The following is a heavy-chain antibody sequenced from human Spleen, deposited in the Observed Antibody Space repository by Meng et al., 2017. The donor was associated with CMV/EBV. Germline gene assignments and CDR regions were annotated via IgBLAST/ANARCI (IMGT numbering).Heavy chain of an antibody. J-gene: IGHJ3*01. Sequence: SGVTVRTNGGAVDRIRPPPGKALEWVALVYWNDGKHYNPSLKSRLSITKDTSKNLVVLTMTNMDPVDTATYYCAHRAHPGGYDAFDVWGQGTMVTVSS. CDR2: VYWNDGK. CDR3: AHRAHPGGYDAFDV. CDR1: GVTVRTNGGA. D-gene: IGHD2-8*02. V-gene: IGHV2-5*01.